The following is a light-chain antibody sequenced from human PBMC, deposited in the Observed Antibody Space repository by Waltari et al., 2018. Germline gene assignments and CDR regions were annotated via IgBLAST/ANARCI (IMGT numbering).Light chain of an antibody. J-gene: IGKJ4*01. Sequence: EIVLTQSPATLSVSPGEGATLSCRASRTIGGDLAWYEQKPGQPPRLLIYDAAARATGIPARFSGSGSGTEFTLTISSLRSEHFAVYYCQQYNSWPFTFGGGTKVEIK. V-gene: IGKV3-15*01. CDR3: QQYNSWPFT. CDR2: DAA. CDR1: RTIGGD.